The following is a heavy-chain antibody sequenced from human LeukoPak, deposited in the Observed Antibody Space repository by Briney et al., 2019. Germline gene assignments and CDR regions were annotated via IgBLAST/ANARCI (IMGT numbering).Heavy chain of an antibody. CDR3: ARVRSVGATYYFDY. D-gene: IGHD1-26*01. Sequence: KPSETLSLTCTVSGYSISSGYYWGWIRQPPGKGLEWIGSIYHSGSTYYNPSLKSRVTISVDTSKNQFSLKLSSVTAADTAAYYCARVRSVGATYYFDYWGQGTLVTVSS. V-gene: IGHV4-38-2*02. CDR2: IYHSGST. CDR1: GYSISSGYY. J-gene: IGHJ4*02.